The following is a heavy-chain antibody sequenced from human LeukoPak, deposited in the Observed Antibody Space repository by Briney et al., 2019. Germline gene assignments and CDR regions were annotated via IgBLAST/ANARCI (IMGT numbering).Heavy chain of an antibody. CDR3: ARVRWFGELSPLDY. CDR1: GFTFSIYS. V-gene: IGHV3-21*01. D-gene: IGHD3-10*01. J-gene: IGHJ4*02. Sequence: GGSLRLSCEASGFTFSIYSMNWVRQAPGKGLEWVSSISSSSTYIKYADSVKGRFTISRDNAKKSLYLQMNSLRAEDTAVYYCARVRWFGELSPLDYWGQGTLVTVSS. CDR2: ISSSSTYI.